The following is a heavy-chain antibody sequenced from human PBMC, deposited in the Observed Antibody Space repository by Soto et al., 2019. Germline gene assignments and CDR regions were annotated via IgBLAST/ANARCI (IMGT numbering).Heavy chain of an antibody. CDR3: AGHLGYSYGFYYYYGMDV. V-gene: IGHV4-39*01. D-gene: IGHD5-18*01. CDR1: GGSISSSSYY. CDR2: IYYSGST. J-gene: IGHJ6*02. Sequence: QLQLQESGPGLVKPSETLSLTCTVSGGSISSSSYYWGWIRQPPGKGLEWIGSIYYSGSTYYNPSLKSRVTISVDTSKNQFSLKLSSVTAADTAVYYCAGHLGYSYGFYYYYGMDVWGQGTTVTVSS.